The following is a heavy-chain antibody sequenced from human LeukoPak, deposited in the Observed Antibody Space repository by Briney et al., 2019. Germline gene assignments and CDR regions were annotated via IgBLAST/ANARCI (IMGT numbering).Heavy chain of an antibody. CDR1: GFTFSSYA. CDR3: ANSSLG. J-gene: IGHJ4*02. Sequence: GGSLRLSCAASGFTFSSYALTWVRRAPGKGLEWVSSTSDSGDRTHYADSVKGRFTISRVNSQNTLLLQMSNLRTEDTAVYYCANSSLGWGQGTLVTVSS. CDR2: TSDSGDRT. V-gene: IGHV3-23*01.